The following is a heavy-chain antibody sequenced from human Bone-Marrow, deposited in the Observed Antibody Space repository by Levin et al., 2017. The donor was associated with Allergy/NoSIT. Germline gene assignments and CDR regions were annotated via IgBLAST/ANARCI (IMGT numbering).Heavy chain of an antibody. V-gene: IGHV1-24*01. D-gene: IGHD2-2*01. J-gene: IGHJ4*02. Sequence: GESLKISCKVSGYTLSELSIHWVRQAPGKGLEWMGGFDPEDGGKDYAQKVQGRVTMTEDTSTDTAYLELSSLRSEDTAVYYCATWGGYCETASCFDWDYWGQGTLVGVSS. CDR2: FDPEDGGK. CDR3: ATWGGYCETASCFDWDY. CDR1: GYTLSELS.